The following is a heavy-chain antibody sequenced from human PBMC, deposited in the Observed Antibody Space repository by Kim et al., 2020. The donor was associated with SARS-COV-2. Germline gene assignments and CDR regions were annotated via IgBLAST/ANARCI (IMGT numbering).Heavy chain of an antibody. V-gene: IGHV3-7*04. CDR3: VRGAGP. J-gene: IGHJ5*02. CDR1: GFIFSSSY. Sequence: GGSLRLSCAASGFIFSSSYMNWVRQAPGKGLEWVATIKPDGSEKYYVDSVKGRFTISRDNAKNSLYLQMNSLRGEDTAVYYCVRGAGPGGQGTLVTVSS. CDR2: IKPDGSEK.